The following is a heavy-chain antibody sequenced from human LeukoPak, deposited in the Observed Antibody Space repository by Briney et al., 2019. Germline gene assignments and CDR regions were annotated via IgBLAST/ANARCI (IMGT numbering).Heavy chain of an antibody. D-gene: IGHD6-19*01. CDR1: GFTFSSYA. J-gene: IGHJ6*02. CDR3: ARSFGAVAGTNPAPGYYYYGMDV. Sequence: SGGSLRLSCAASGFTFSSYAMSWVRQAPGKGLEWVSAISGSGGSTYYADSVKGRFTISRDNSKNTLYLQMNSLRAEDTAVYYCARSFGAVAGTNPAPGYYYYGMDVWGQGTTVTVSS. V-gene: IGHV3-23*01. CDR2: ISGSGGST.